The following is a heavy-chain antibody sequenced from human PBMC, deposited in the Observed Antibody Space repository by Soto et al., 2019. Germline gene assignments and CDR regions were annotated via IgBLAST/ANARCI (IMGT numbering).Heavy chain of an antibody. J-gene: IGHJ5*02. CDR1: GGSISSGGYY. V-gene: IGHV4-31*03. Sequence: QVQLQESGPGLVKPSQTLSLTCTVSGGSISSGGYYWSWIRQHPGKGLEWIGYIYKSGSTYYNPSHQSRITIAADTSKNTCPRTSSSVTAADTAVYYCARDPAPWGQGTLVTVSS. CDR2: IYKSGST. CDR3: ARDPAP.